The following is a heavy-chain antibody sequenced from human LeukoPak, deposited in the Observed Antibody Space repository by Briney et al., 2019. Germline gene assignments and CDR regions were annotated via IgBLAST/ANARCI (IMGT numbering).Heavy chain of an antibody. Sequence: SETLSLTCTVSGGSISSYYWSWTRQPPGKGLEWIGYTHYSGSTNYNPSLKSRVNISVDTSKNQFSLKLSSVTAADTAVYYCARSTGYSYGYGYFDYWGQGTLVTVSS. D-gene: IGHD5-18*01. CDR3: ARSTGYSYGYGYFDY. J-gene: IGHJ4*02. V-gene: IGHV4-59*01. CDR1: GGSISSYY. CDR2: THYSGST.